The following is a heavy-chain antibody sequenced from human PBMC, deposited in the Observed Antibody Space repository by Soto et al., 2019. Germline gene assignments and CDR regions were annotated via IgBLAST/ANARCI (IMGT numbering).Heavy chain of an antibody. CDR3: ARRTVGGSYQIDY. CDR1: GYSFTSYW. Sequence: ESMKISCKGSGYSFTSYWISWVRQMPGKGLEWMGRIDPSDSYTNYSPSFQGHVTISADKSIGTAYLQWSSLKASDTAMYYCARRTVGGSYQIDYWGQGTLVTVSS. CDR2: IDPSDSYT. V-gene: IGHV5-10-1*01. J-gene: IGHJ4*02. D-gene: IGHD1-26*01.